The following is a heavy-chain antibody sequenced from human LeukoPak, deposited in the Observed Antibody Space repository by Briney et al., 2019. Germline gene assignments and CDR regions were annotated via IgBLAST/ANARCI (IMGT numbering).Heavy chain of an antibody. D-gene: IGHD4-11*01. V-gene: IGHV4-34*01. Sequence: SETLSLTCAVYGGSFSGYYWSWIRQPPGKGLEWIGEINHSGSTNYNPSLKSRVTISVDTSKNQFSLKLSPVTAADTAVYYCARTVTTDYYGMDVWGQGTTVTVSS. CDR3: ARTVTTDYYGMDV. J-gene: IGHJ6*02. CDR1: GGSFSGYY. CDR2: INHSGST.